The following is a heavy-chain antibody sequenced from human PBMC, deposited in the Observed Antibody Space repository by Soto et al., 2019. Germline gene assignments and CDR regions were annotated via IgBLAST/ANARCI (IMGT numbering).Heavy chain of an antibody. CDR2: IYYSGST. V-gene: IGHV4-31*03. CDR1: GGSISSGGYY. Sequence: QVQLQESGPGLVKPSQTLSLTCTVSGGSISSGGYYWSWIRQHPGKGLEWIGYIYYSGSTYYNPSLKSRVTISVDTSKNQFSLKLSSVTAADTAVYYCARTAVVPAAVYYFDYWGQGTLVTVSS. CDR3: ARTAVVPAAVYYFDY. D-gene: IGHD2-2*01. J-gene: IGHJ4*02.